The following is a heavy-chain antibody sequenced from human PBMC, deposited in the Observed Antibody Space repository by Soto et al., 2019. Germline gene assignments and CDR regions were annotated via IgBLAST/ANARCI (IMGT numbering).Heavy chain of an antibody. D-gene: IGHD2-21*01. J-gene: IGHJ4*02. Sequence: SSETLSLTCAVSGYFIATGYYWGWLRQPPGKGLEWVGNIYHSGSTYYNPSLKSRVTISVDTSKNQFYLKLTSVTAADTAVYFCVGLVVIAYWGQGTLVTVSS. V-gene: IGHV4-38-2*01. CDR2: IYHSGST. CDR3: VGLVVIAY. CDR1: GYFIATGYY.